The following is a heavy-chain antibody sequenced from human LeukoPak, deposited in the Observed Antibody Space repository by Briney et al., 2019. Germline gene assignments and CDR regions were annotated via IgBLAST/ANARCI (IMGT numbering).Heavy chain of an antibody. V-gene: IGHV3-23*01. CDR1: GFAFTSYG. CDR2: ISDSGAYT. CDR3: AKDRLTLNVFDI. Sequence: GGSLRLSCAASGFAFTSYGMSWVRQAPGKGLEWVSGISDSGAYTYYADSVKGRFTISRDNSNNTVYVQMNSLRAEDTALYYCAKDRLTLNVFDIWGQGTMFTVSS. J-gene: IGHJ3*02. D-gene: IGHD4-23*01.